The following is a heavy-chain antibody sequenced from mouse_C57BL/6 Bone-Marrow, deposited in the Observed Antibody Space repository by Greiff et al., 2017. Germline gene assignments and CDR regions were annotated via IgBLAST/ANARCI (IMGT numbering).Heavy chain of an antibody. CDR2: FYPGSGSI. Sequence: QVQLQQSGAELVKPGASVKLSCQASGYTFTEYTIHWVKQRSGQGLGWIGRFYPGSGSIKYNEKFKDKATLTADKSSSTVYMELSRLTSEDSAVYFCARLFYYEYYFDYWGQGTTLTVSS. CDR1: GYTFTEYT. D-gene: IGHD2-4*01. J-gene: IGHJ2*01. V-gene: IGHV1-62-2*01. CDR3: ARLFYYEYYFDY.